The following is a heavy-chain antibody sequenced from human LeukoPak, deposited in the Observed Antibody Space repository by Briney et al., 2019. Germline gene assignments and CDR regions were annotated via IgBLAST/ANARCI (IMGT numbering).Heavy chain of an antibody. CDR1: GFTFSTYA. CDR3: ARDLRPHIPGVSGCLPFDY. Sequence: SGGSLRLSCAASGFTFSTYAMSWVRQAPGKGLEWVSAISGRGGSTYYADSVKGRFTIFRDNSKNTLYLQMNSLRAEDTAVYYCARDLRPHIPGVSGCLPFDYWGQGTLVIVSS. CDR2: ISGRGGST. J-gene: IGHJ4*02. V-gene: IGHV3-23*01. D-gene: IGHD6-25*01.